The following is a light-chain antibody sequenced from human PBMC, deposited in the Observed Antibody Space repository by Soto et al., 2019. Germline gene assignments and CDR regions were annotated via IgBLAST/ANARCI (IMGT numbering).Light chain of an antibody. Sequence: EIVLTQSPGTLSLSPGERATLSCRASQTVTSSFLAWYQQRPGQAPRLLISGASNRATDIPDRFSGSGSGTDFTLVISRVGPEDSAMYYCQQYGSSPRTFGQGTKVDI. CDR3: QQYGSSPRT. V-gene: IGKV3-20*01. CDR1: QTVTSSF. CDR2: GAS. J-gene: IGKJ1*01.